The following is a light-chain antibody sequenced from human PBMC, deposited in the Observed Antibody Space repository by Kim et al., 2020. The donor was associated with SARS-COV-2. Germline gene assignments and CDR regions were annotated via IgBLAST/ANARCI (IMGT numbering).Light chain of an antibody. CDR3: QQYNYWPALT. CDR1: QSVTNS. Sequence: EVVMTQSPATLSVSPGEGATLSCRASQSVTNSLAWYQHKPGQAPRLLIYGASTRATGIPARFSGSGSGTEFTLTISSLQSEDFAVYYCQQYNYWPALTFGGGTKVDIK. J-gene: IGKJ4*01. V-gene: IGKV3-15*01. CDR2: GAS.